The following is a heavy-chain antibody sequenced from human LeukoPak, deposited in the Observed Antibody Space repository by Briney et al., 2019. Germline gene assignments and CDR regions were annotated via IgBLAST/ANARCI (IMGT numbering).Heavy chain of an antibody. CDR3: ARGGVVAATLYYYYYMDV. J-gene: IGHJ6*03. CDR1: GGSISSSYSY. D-gene: IGHD2-15*01. V-gene: IGHV4-61*05. CDR2: IYYSGST. Sequence: SETLSLTCTVSGGSISSSYSYWGWIRQPPGKGLEWIGYIYYSGSTNYKPSLKSRVTISVATSKNQCSLKLSSVTAADTAVYYCARGGVVAATLYYYYYMDVWGKGTTVTISS.